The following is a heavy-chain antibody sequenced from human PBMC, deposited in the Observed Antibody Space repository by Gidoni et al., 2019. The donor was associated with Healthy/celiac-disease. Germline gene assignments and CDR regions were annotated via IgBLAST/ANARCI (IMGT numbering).Heavy chain of an antibody. CDR2: ISSNGGST. J-gene: IGHJ4*02. D-gene: IGHD5-12*01. V-gene: IGHV3-64*01. CDR1: GFTFSSYA. Sequence: EVQLVESGGGLVQPGGSLRLSCAASGFTFSSYAMHWVRQAPGKGLEYVSAISSNGGSTYYANSVKGRFTISRDNSKNTLYLQMGSLRAEDMAVYYCARGVATIYWGQGTLVTVSS. CDR3: ARGVATIY.